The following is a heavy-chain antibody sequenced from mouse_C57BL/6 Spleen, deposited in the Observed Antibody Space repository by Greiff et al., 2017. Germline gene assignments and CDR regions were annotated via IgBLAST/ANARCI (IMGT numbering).Heavy chain of an antibody. CDR3: ARDVYYDY. J-gene: IGHJ2*01. D-gene: IGHD2-3*01. CDR2: IHPNSGST. V-gene: IGHV1-64*01. Sequence: VQLKQPGAELVKPGASVKLSCKASGYTFTSYWMHWVKQRPGQGLEWIGMIHPNSGSTNYNEKFKSKATLTVDKSSSTAYMQLSILTSEDSAVYDCARDVYYDYWGQGTTLTVSS. CDR1: GYTFTSYW.